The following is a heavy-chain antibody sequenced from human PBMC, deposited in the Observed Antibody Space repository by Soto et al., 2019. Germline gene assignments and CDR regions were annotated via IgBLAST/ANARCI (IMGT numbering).Heavy chain of an antibody. Sequence: QVQLVQSGAEVKKPGASVKVSCKASGYTFTSYGISWVRQAPGQGLEWMGWISAYNGNTNYAQKLQGRVTMNTDTSTSTAYMELRSLRSDDTAVYYCASSYYGSGTPYYYGMDVWGQGTTVTVSS. CDR3: ASSYYGSGTPYYYGMDV. J-gene: IGHJ6*02. CDR1: GYTFTSYG. V-gene: IGHV1-18*01. CDR2: ISAYNGNT. D-gene: IGHD3-10*01.